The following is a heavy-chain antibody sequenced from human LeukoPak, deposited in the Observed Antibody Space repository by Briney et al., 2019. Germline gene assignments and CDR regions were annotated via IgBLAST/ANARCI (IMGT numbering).Heavy chain of an antibody. V-gene: IGHV4-4*07. J-gene: IGHJ4*02. Sequence: PSETLSLTCTVSGGSISSYYWSWIRQPAGKGLEWIGRFYSGGGTDYNPSLKSRVTMSVDTSKNQISLKLSSVTAADTAVYYCARVYSGYDLPGSLANYYFDYWGREPWSPSPQ. CDR2: FYSGGGT. D-gene: IGHD5-12*01. CDR3: ARVYSGYDLPGSLANYYFDY. CDR1: GGSISSYY.